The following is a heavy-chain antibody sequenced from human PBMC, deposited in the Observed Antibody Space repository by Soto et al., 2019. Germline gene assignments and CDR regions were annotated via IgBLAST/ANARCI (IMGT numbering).Heavy chain of an antibody. CDR1: GGTFARYA. CDR2: ITPVFGST. J-gene: IGHJ4*02. CDR3: ARDGGLVEISTGGDY. V-gene: IGHV1-69*01. Sequence: QVQLVQSGAELKKPGSSVKVSCKASGGTFARYAVTWERQAPGQGLEWMGGITPVFGSTNYAQNLQDRVTFTADESTGTVYMELTSLRSEDTAVYYCARDGGLVEISTGGDYWGQGTLVTVSS. D-gene: IGHD3-16*01.